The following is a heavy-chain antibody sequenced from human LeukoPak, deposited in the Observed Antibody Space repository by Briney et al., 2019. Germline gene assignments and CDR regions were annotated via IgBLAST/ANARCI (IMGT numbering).Heavy chain of an antibody. D-gene: IGHD3-10*01. Sequence: ASVKVSCKASGYTFTAYYMHWVRQAPGQGLEWMGWINPNSGDTNYAQKFHGRVTMTRDTSISTAYMELSRLRSDDTAVYYCARDLAFGEMVTNRGAFDIWGQGTIVTVSS. V-gene: IGHV1-2*02. CDR1: GYTFTAYY. CDR3: ARDLAFGEMVTNRGAFDI. J-gene: IGHJ3*02. CDR2: INPNSGDT.